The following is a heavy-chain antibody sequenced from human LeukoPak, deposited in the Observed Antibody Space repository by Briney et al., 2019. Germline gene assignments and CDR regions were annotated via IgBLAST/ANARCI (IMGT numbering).Heavy chain of an antibody. V-gene: IGHV3-30-3*01. Sequence: GGSLRLSCAASGFTFSSYAMHWVRQAPGKGLEWVAVISYDGSNKYYADSVKGRFTISRDNSKNTLYLQMNSLRAEDTAVYYCASPHMTRNNYYYYMDVWGKGTTVTVSS. D-gene: IGHD1-14*01. CDR2: ISYDGSNK. J-gene: IGHJ6*03. CDR1: GFTFSSYA. CDR3: ASPHMTRNNYYYYMDV.